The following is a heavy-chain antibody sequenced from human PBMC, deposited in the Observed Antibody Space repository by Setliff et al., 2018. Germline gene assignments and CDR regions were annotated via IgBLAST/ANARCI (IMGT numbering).Heavy chain of an antibody. V-gene: IGHV1-2*02. Sequence: ASVKVSCKASGFTFTDYLMNWMRQAPEQRLEWMGRINPNSGGTNYAQKLQGRVTMTRDTSTSTVYMGVSSLRSEDTAVYFCARDRFYNSWSGTSITAPHYSFDIWGQGTLVTVSS. J-gene: IGHJ3*02. CDR3: ARDRFYNSWSGTSITAPHYSFDI. CDR2: INPNSGGT. CDR1: GFTFTDYL. D-gene: IGHD3-3*01.